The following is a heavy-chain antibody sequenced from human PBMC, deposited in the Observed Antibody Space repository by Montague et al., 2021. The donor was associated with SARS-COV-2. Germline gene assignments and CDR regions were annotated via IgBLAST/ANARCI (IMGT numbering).Heavy chain of an antibody. D-gene: IGHD3-22*01. CDR2: IYWDDDK. J-gene: IGHJ4*02. CDR1: GFSLSTTGVA. CDR3: ARTRAYYYDSSGYSYCFDY. V-gene: IGHV2-5*02. Sequence: PALVKPTQTLTLTCTFSGFSLSTTGVAVAWIRQPPGKALEWLALIYWDDDKRYSPSLKSRLTISKDTSKNQVVLTMTNMDPADTATYYCARTRAYYYDSSGYSYCFDYWGQGTLVTVSS.